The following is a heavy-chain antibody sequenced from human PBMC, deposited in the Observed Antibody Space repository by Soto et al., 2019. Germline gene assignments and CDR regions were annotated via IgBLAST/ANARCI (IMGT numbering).Heavy chain of an antibody. J-gene: IGHJ5*02. D-gene: IGHD2-15*01. CDR3: AKGLSGSSPYNWFDP. Sequence: QLLESGGGLVQPGGSLRLSCTASGLTFSNYAISWVRQTPGKGLEWVSVISGSGANTYYADSVKGRFTISRDNSKNTLYLQMTSLRAEDTAVYFCAKGLSGSSPYNWFDPWGQGTLVTVSS. CDR1: GLTFSNYA. CDR2: ISGSGANT. V-gene: IGHV3-23*01.